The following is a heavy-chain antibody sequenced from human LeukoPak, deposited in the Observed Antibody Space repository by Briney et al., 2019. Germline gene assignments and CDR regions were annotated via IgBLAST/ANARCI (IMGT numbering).Heavy chain of an antibody. V-gene: IGHV1-18*01. CDR1: GYTFTSYG. Sequence: GASVKVSCKASGYTFTSYGISWVRQAPGQGLQCMGWISAYNGNTNYAQKLQGRVTMTTDTSTSTAYMGLRSLRSDDTAVYYCAREAGIDYYGSGSRGWFDPWGQGTLVTVSS. D-gene: IGHD3-10*01. J-gene: IGHJ5*02. CDR3: AREAGIDYYGSGSRGWFDP. CDR2: ISAYNGNT.